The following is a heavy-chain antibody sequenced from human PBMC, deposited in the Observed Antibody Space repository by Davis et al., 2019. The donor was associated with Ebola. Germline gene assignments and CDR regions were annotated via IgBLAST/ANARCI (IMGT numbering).Heavy chain of an antibody. V-gene: IGHV3-11*06. J-gene: IGHJ3*02. CDR1: GFTFSDYY. CDR3: AREWGYCSSTSCYTGAFDI. Sequence: PGGSLRLSCAASGFTFSDYYMSWIRQAPGKGLEWVSYISSSSSYTNYADSVKGRFTISRDNAKNSLYLQMNSLRAEDTAVYYCAREWGYCSSTSCYTGAFDIWGQGTMVTVSS. D-gene: IGHD2-2*02. CDR2: ISSSSSYT.